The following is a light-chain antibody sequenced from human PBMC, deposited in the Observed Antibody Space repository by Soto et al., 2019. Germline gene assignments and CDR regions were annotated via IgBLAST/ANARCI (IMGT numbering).Light chain of an antibody. V-gene: IGLV2-8*01. Sequence: QSVLTQPPSASGSPGQSVTISCTGTSSDVGGYNYVSWYQQHPGKAPKVMIYEVSKRPSGVPDRFSGSKSGNTASLTVSGLQAEDEADYYCSSYAGSNLYVFGTVTKVTVL. J-gene: IGLJ1*01. CDR1: SSDVGGYNY. CDR3: SSYAGSNLYV. CDR2: EVS.